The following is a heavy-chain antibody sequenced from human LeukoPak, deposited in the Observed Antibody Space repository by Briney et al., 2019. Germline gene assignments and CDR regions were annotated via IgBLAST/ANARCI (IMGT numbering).Heavy chain of an antibody. V-gene: IGHV3-48*03. CDR2: ISSSGSTI. CDR3: ASQYYYDSSGYYYHLGAFDI. Sequence: PGGSLRLSCAASGFTFSSYEMNWVRQAPGKGLEWVSYISSSGSTIYYADSVKGRFTISRDNAKNSLYLQMNSLRAEDTAVYYCASQYYYDSSGYYYHLGAFDIWGQGTMVTVSS. J-gene: IGHJ3*02. CDR1: GFTFSSYE. D-gene: IGHD3-22*01.